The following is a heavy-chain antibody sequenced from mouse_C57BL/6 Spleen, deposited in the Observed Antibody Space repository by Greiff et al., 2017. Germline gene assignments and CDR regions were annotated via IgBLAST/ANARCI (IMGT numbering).Heavy chain of an antibody. J-gene: IGHJ4*01. CDR2: IDPEDGET. Sequence: VQLQQSGAELVKPGASVKLSCTASGFNIKDYYMHWVKQRTEQGLEWIGRIDPEDGETKYAPKFQGKATITADTSSNTAYLQLSSLTYEDTAVYYGARTESSGFEGNSMDVWGQGTSVTVSS. CDR3: ARTESSGFEGNSMDV. CDR1: GFNIKDYY. D-gene: IGHD3-2*02. V-gene: IGHV14-2*01.